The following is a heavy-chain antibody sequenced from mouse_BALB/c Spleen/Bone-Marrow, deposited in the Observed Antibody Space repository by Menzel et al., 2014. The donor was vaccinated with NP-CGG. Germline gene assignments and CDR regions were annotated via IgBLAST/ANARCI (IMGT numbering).Heavy chain of an antibody. D-gene: IGHD2-14*01. Sequence: VQLQQSGPELVKPGASVKISCKASGYTFTDYYMDWVKQSHGESFEWIGRVNPYNGGTSYNQKFKGKATLTVDKSSSTSYMELNSLTSEDSAVYYCARRGRYDGDYFDYWGQGTTLTVSS. CDR1: GYTFTDYY. CDR3: ARRGRYDGDYFDY. V-gene: IGHV1S29*02. J-gene: IGHJ2*01. CDR2: VNPYNGGT.